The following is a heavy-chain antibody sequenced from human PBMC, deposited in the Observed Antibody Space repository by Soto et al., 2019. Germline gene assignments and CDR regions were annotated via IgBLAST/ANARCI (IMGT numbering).Heavy chain of an antibody. J-gene: IGHJ6*02. V-gene: IGHV3-30*18. CDR2: ISYDGSNK. CDR3: AKSRFTYYYYAMGV. Sequence: QVQLVESGGGVVQPGRSLRLSCAASGFTFSTYGMHWVRQAPGKGLEWVAVISYDGSNKYYADSVKGRFTISRDNSKNTLYLQMNSLRGEDTALYYCAKSRFTYYYYAMGVWGQGTTVTVSS. CDR1: GFTFSTYG.